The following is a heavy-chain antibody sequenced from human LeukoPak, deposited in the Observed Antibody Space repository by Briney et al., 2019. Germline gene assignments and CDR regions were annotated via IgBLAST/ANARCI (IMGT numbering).Heavy chain of an antibody. Sequence: GGSLRLSCAASGFTFSSYAMHWVRQAPGKGLEWVAVISYDGSNKYYADSVKGRFTISRDNSKNTLYLQMNSLRAEDTAVYYCARDRVPDYWGQGTLVTVSS. J-gene: IGHJ4*02. V-gene: IGHV3-30*04. CDR1: GFTFSSYA. CDR2: ISYDGSNK. CDR3: ARDRVPDY.